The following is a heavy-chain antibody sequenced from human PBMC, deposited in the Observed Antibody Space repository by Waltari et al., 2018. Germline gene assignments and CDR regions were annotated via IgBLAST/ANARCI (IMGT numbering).Heavy chain of an antibody. D-gene: IGHD3-10*01. CDR2: CGFDGSQQ. CDR1: GFTLRNFG. V-gene: IGHV3-30*02. J-gene: IGHJ4*02. Sequence: QVQLVESGGGVVQPGGSLRPSGSASGFTLRNFGMHWVRPAPGKGLEWVALCGFDGSQQYYADSVRGRFTISRDNSKRVLYLDMGSLRADDTAIYYCAKDAFGNTYLDYWGQGTLVTVSS. CDR3: AKDAFGNTYLDY.